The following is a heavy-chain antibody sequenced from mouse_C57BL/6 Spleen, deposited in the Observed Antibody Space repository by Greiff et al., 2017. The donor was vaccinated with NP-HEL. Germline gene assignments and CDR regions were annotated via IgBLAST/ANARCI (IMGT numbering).Heavy chain of an antibody. CDR3: ARYGSSYGHWYCDV. CDR2: INPSNGGT. D-gene: IGHD1-1*01. V-gene: IGHV1-53*01. CDR1: GYTFTSYW. J-gene: IGHJ1*03. Sequence: QVQLQQPGTELVKPGASVKLSCKASGYTFTSYWMHWVKQRPGQGLEWIGNINPSNGGTNYNEKFKSKATLTVDKSSSTAYMQLSSLTSEDSAVYYCARYGSSYGHWYCDVWGTGTTVTVSS.